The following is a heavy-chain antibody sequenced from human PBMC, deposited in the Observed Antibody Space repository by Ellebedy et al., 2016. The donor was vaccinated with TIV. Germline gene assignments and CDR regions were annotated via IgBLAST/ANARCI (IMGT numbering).Heavy chain of an antibody. J-gene: IGHJ4*02. CDR1: GYSFTSYD. Sequence: AASVKVSCKASGYSFTSYDIHWARQAPGQGLEWVGMINPSGGSSSYAQRFQGRVIMTSDTSTSTVYMEWSSLGSEDTAVYFCAREGGGDYDPEHWGPGTLVTFSS. V-gene: IGHV1-46*01. CDR2: INPSGGSS. CDR3: AREGGGDYDPEH. D-gene: IGHD2-21*02.